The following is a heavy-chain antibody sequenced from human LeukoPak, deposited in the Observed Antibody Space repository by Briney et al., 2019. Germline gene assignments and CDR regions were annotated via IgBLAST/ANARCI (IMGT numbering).Heavy chain of an antibody. D-gene: IGHD4-11*01. CDR2: INPSGGST. V-gene: IGHV1-46*01. Sequence: ATVKVSCKASGYTFTNYYIHWVRQAPGQGLEWMGIINPSGGSTNFAQKFQGRVTMTTDTSTITVYMELSSLRSEDTAVYYCARWTTTYLDYWGQGTLVTVSS. CDR1: GYTFTNYY. CDR3: ARWTTTYLDY. J-gene: IGHJ4*02.